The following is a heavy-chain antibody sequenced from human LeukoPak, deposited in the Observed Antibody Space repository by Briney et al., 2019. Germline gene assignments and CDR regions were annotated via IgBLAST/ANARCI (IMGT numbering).Heavy chain of an antibody. Sequence: ASVKVSCKASGYTFTGYYMHWVRQAPGQGLEWMGWINPNSGGTNYAQKFQGRVTMTRDMSISTAYMELSRLRSDDTAVYYCARDLEQWLDGGDAFDIWGQGTMVTVSS. CDR2: INPNSGGT. V-gene: IGHV1-2*02. J-gene: IGHJ3*02. CDR1: GYTFTGYY. D-gene: IGHD6-19*01. CDR3: ARDLEQWLDGGDAFDI.